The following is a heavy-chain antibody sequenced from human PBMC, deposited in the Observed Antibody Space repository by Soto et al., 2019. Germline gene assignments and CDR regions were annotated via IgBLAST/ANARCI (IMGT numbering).Heavy chain of an antibody. D-gene: IGHD3-9*01. CDR3: ARVDRYYYYGMDV. CDR2: IHYSERT. CDR1: GGSIGSDGYY. J-gene: IGHJ6*02. V-gene: IGHV4-31*03. Sequence: QVQLQESGPGLVKPSQTLSLTCTVSGGSIGSDGYYWSWIRQHPGKGLEWIGYIHYSERTYYNPSLKGRVTLSVDTSKNPFSLRLNSVTAAATAVYYCARVDRYYYYGMDVWGQGTTVTVSS.